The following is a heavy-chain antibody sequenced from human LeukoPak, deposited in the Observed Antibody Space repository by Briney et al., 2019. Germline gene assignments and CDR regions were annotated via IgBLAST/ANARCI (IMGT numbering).Heavy chain of an antibody. D-gene: IGHD6-13*01. CDR1: GFTFSSYA. CDR2: ISGSGGST. CDR3: AKMGSWFYFDY. J-gene: IGHJ4*02. Sequence: GGSLRLSCAASGFTFSSYAMNWVRQAPGKGLEWVSAISGSGGSTYYAASVKGRFTISSDNSKNTLYLQMNSLRAEDTAVYYCAKMGSWFYFDYWGQGTLVTVSS. V-gene: IGHV3-23*01.